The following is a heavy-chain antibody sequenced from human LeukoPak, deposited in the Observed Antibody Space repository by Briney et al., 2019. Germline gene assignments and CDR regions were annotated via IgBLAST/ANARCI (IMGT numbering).Heavy chain of an antibody. CDR3: ARHPEWEREAGAT. V-gene: IGHV4-59*08. J-gene: IGHJ5*02. CDR2: IHYSGST. D-gene: IGHD1-26*01. CDR1: GGSISSYY. Sequence: SETLSLTCTVSGGSISSYYWSWIRQPPGKGLEWIGYIHYSGSTKYNPSLKSRVTMSIDTSKNQFSLNLMSVTAADTAVYYCARHPEWEREAGATWGQGALVTVSS.